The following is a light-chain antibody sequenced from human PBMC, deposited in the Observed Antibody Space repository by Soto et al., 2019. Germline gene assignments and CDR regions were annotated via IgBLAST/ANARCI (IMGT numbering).Light chain of an antibody. V-gene: IGLV2-23*01. CDR2: EGS. CDR3: CSYASSSV. Sequence: QSALTQPASVSGSPGQSITISCTGTSSDVGSYKLVSWYQQHPGKAPKLMIYEGSKRPSGVSNRFSGSKSGNTASLTISGLQAEDEADYYCCSYASSSVFGGGTKLTVL. CDR1: SSDVGSYKL. J-gene: IGLJ2*01.